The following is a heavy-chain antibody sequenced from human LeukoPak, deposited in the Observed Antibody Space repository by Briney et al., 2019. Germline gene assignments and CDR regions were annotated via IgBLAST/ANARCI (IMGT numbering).Heavy chain of an antibody. J-gene: IGHJ3*02. CDR1: GSSMNLYS. D-gene: IGHD1-26*01. V-gene: IGHV4-59*12. CDR3: ARRSSGRDAFDI. CDR2: MYYSGTT. Sequence: NPSETLSLTCSVSGSSMNLYSWNWIRQSPGKGLEWIAYMYYSGTTNYNPSLENRAAISVDKSKNQFSLKLSSVTAADTAVYYCARRSSGRDAFDIWGQGTMVTVSS.